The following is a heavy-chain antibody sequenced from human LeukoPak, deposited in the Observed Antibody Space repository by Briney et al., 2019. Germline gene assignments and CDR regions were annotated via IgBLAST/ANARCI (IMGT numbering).Heavy chain of an antibody. CDR3: ASGDGVYFDY. CDR2: IYYSGST. V-gene: IGHV4-39*01. D-gene: IGHD2-21*02. J-gene: IGHJ4*02. Sequence: SETLSLTGTVSGGSISSSSYYWGWIRQPPGKGLEWIGSIYYSGSTYYNPSLKSRVTISVDTSKNQFSLKLSSVTAADTAVYYCASGDGVYFDYWGQGTLVTVSS. CDR1: GGSISSSSYY.